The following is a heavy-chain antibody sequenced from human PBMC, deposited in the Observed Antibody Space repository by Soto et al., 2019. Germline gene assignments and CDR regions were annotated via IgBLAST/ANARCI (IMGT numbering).Heavy chain of an antibody. CDR3: AGGLRFLEWLLPTAYYMDV. Sequence: ASETLSLTCTVSGGSISSYYWSWIRQPPGKGLEWIGYIYYGGSTNYNPSLKSRVTISVDTSRNQFSLKLSSVTAADTAVYYCAGGLRFLEWLLPTAYYMDVWGKGTTVTVSS. CDR1: GGSISSYY. CDR2: IYYGGST. J-gene: IGHJ6*03. D-gene: IGHD3-3*01. V-gene: IGHV4-59*01.